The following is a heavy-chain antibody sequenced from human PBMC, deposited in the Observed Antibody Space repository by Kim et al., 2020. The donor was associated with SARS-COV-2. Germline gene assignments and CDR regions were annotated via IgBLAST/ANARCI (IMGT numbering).Heavy chain of an antibody. D-gene: IGHD3-3*02. CDR2: INTGNGVT. V-gene: IGHV1-3*04. CDR3: ARVVLGGGGDLDN. Sequence: ASVKVSCKASGYSFTSYAMQWVLQAPGQRLEWMGRINTGNGVTRYSQKFQGRVTMTRDTSASTAYMELSSLTSEDTAVYYCARVVLGGGGDLDNWCQGT. J-gene: IGHJ4*02. CDR1: GYSFTSYA.